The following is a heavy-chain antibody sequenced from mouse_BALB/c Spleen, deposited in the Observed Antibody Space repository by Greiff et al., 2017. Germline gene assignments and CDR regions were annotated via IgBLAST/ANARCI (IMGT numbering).Heavy chain of an antibody. CDR3: VRHGELGNFDY. Sequence: EVMLVESGGGLVQPKGSLKLSCAASGFTFNTYAMNWVRQAPGKGLGWVARIRSKSNNYATYYADSVKDRFTISRDDSQSMLYLQMNNLKTEDTAMYDGVRHGELGNFDYGGKGTTLTVSS. D-gene: IGHD4-1*01. CDR2: IRSKSNNYAT. J-gene: IGHJ2*01. V-gene: IGHV10-1*02. CDR1: GFTFNTYA.